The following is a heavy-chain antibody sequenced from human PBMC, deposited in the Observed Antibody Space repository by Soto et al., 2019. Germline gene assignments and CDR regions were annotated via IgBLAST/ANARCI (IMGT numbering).Heavy chain of an antibody. CDR3: AKDPYDFWSGTYGMDV. D-gene: IGHD3-3*01. CDR1: GFTFSSYG. CDR2: ISYDGSNK. V-gene: IGHV3-30*18. J-gene: IGHJ6*02. Sequence: GGSLRLSCAASGFTFSSYGMHWVRQAPGKGLEWVAVISYDGSNKYYADSVKGRFTISRDNSKNTLYLQMNSLRAEDTAVYYCAKDPYDFWSGTYGMDVWGQGTTVTVS.